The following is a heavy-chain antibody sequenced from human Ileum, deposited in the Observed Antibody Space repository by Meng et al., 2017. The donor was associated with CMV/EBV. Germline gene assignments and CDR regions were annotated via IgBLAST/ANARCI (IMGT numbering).Heavy chain of an antibody. J-gene: IGHJ6*02. CDR3: AREKKRGVYSSSWSYYYYGMDV. V-gene: IGHV1-69*05. CDR1: GGTFSSYA. Sequence: SVKVSCKASGGTFSSYAISWVRQAPGQGLEWMGGIIPIFGTANYAQKFQGRVTITTDESTSTAYMELSSLRSADTAVYYCAREKKRGVYSSSWSYYYYGMDVWGQGTTVTVSS. CDR2: IIPIFGTA. D-gene: IGHD6-13*01.